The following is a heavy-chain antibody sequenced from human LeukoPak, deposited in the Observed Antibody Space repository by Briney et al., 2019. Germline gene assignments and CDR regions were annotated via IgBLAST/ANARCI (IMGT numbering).Heavy chain of an antibody. J-gene: IGHJ4*02. CDR2: ISGSGGST. V-gene: IGHV3-23*01. CDR3: AKDGVGATSLDC. D-gene: IGHD1-26*01. Sequence: GGSLRLSCAASGFTFSSCAMSWVRQAPGKGLEWVSAISGSGGSTYYADSVKGRFTISRDNSKNTLYLQMNSLRAEDTAVYYCAKDGVGATSLDCWGQGTLVTVSS. CDR1: GFTFSSCA.